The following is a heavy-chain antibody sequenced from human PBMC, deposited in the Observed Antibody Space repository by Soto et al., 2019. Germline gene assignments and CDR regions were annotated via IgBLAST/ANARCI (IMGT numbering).Heavy chain of an antibody. CDR3: AKDHYFEWPPASDY. CDR2: ISGSAEST. D-gene: IGHD3-9*01. V-gene: IGHV3-23*01. J-gene: IGHJ4*02. CDR1: GFIFSSSA. Sequence: EVQLLESGGDLVQPGGSLRLSCGASGFIFSSSAMTWVRQASGQGLEWVAAISGSAESTYYADSVKGRFTVSRDNSKNTVWLQMNSLRAEDTALYYCAKDHYFEWPPASDYWGRGTLVTVSS.